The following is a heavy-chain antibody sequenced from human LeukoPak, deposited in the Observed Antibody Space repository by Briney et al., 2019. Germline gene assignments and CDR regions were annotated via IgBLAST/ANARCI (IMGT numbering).Heavy chain of an antibody. CDR2: IYYSGSA. CDR1: GDSLSRSPYY. Sequence: KSSETLSLTCTVSGDSLSRSPYYWGWIRQPPGKGLEWIGSIYYSGSASYNPSLKSRVTISVDTSNNQLSLKLTSVTAADSAVYYCARDGAYYDSSGYPLHPFDPWGQGTLVTVSS. CDR3: ARDGAYYDSSGYPLHPFDP. V-gene: IGHV4-39*07. J-gene: IGHJ5*02. D-gene: IGHD3-22*01.